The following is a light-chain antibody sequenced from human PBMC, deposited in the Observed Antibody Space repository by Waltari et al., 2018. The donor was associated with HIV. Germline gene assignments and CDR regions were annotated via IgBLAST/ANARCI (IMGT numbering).Light chain of an antibody. CDR2: EVS. J-gene: IGLJ2*01. V-gene: IGLV2-14*01. Sequence: QSALTQPASVSGSPGHSITISCTGTISDVGGYDFVSWYQLHPGKAAKLMIYEVSKRPSGASNRCSGPKSGNTASLTSSGLQAVDEGDDYCSAFTSSSSPVKFGGGTKLTVV. CDR3: SAFTSSSSPVK. CDR1: ISDVGGYDF.